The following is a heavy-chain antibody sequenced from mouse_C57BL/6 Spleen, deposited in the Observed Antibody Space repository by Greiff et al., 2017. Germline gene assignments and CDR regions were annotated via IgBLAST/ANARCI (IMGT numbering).Heavy chain of an antibody. D-gene: IGHD1-3*01. CDR3: ARKGAHYYAMDY. V-gene: IGHV1-80*01. Sequence: QVQLQQSGAELVKPGASVKIFCKASGYAFSSYWMNWVKQRPGKGLEWIGQIYPGDGDTNYNGKFKGKATLTADKSSSTAYMQLSSLTSEDSAVYFCARKGAHYYAMDYWGQGTSVTVSS. CDR2: IYPGDGDT. CDR1: GYAFSSYW. J-gene: IGHJ4*01.